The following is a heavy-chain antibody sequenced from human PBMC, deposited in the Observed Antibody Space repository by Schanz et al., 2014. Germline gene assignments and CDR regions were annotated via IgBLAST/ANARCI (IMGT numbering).Heavy chain of an antibody. Sequence: QVQLVQSGAEVKKPGASVKVSCKASGYTFTSYGISWVRQAPGQGPEWMGWISDYNADTKYAQKFQGRVTMTTDTSTNTAYMELRSLTSDDTAVYYCARFNSGSHSPPYYYYGMDVWGQGTTVTVSS. V-gene: IGHV1-18*04. J-gene: IGHJ6*02. D-gene: IGHD1-26*01. CDR3: ARFNSGSHSPPYYYYGMDV. CDR1: GYTFTSYG. CDR2: ISDYNADT.